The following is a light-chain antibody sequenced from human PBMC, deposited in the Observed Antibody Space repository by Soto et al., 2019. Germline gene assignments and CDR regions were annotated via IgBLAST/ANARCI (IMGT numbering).Light chain of an antibody. CDR1: SSDVGGYNH. J-gene: IGLJ2*01. CDR2: EVT. CDR3: AAWDDSLNGRV. Sequence: QSVLTQPPSASGSPGQSVTISCTGTSSDVGGYNHVSWYQQHPGKAPKLMIYEVTKRPSGVPDRFSGSKSGNTASLTVSGLQAEDEADFHCAAWDDSLNGRVFGGGTQLTVL. V-gene: IGLV2-8*01.